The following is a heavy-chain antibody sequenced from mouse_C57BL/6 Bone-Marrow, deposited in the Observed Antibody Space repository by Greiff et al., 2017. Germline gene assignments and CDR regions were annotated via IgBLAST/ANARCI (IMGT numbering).Heavy chain of an antibody. CDR1: GFTFSDAW. J-gene: IGHJ2*01. D-gene: IGHD1-1*01. CDR2: IRNKANNHAA. V-gene: IGHV6-6*01. CDR3: TVTTLVGGY. Sequence: EVKLMESGGGLVQPGGSMKLSCAASGFTFSDAWMDWVRQSPEKGLEWVAEIRNKANNHAAYYAESVKGRFTISRDDSKSGVYLQMNGLRAEDTGIYYCTVTTLVGGYWGQGTTLTGSS.